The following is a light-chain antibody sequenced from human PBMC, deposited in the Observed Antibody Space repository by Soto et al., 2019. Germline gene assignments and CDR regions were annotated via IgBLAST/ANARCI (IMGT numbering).Light chain of an antibody. Sequence: QSVLTQPRSVSGSPGQSVTISCTGTGSYVGGYNYVSWYQQHPGKAPKLMINDVTKRPSGVPDRFSGYKSGNTASLTISGLQAEDEADYYCCSYAGSYTLVFGGGTKLTVL. CDR2: DVT. J-gene: IGLJ2*01. CDR3: CSYAGSYTLV. V-gene: IGLV2-11*01. CDR1: GSYVGGYNY.